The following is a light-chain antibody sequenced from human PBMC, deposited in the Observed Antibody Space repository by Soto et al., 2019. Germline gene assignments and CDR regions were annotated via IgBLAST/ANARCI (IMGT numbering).Light chain of an antibody. CDR2: KVS. CDR3: MQGTHWPIT. J-gene: IGKJ5*01. CDR1: QSLVHSDGIAY. Sequence: DVVMTQSPLSLPVTLGQPASISCRSNQSLVHSDGIAYFSWFKQRPGRSLRRXIYKVSNRDSGVPARFRGSGSGTDFALKISRVEAEDVGVYYCMQGTHWPITFGQGTRLEIK. V-gene: IGKV2-30*02.